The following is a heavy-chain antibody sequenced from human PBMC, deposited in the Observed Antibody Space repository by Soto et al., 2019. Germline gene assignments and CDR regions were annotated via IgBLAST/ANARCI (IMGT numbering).Heavy chain of an antibody. J-gene: IGHJ4*02. Sequence: QVQLVESGGGVVQPGRSLRLSCAASGFTFSTFAMHWVRRAPGRGLEWVAVISSDGFTQYYADSIRGRFAISRDNSKNPLYLQMNSLRVEDTAVYYCARAPTSRFDYWGQGTLVTVSA. CDR3: ARAPTSRFDY. V-gene: IGHV3-30*09. CDR1: GFTFSTFA. CDR2: ISSDGFTQ.